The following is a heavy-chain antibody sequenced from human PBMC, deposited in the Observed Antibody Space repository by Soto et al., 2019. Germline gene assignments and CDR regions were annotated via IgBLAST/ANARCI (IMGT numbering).Heavy chain of an antibody. CDR2: IVNHGGTK. Sequence: QVQLVESGGGVVQPGTSLRLSCAASGFLFSRFGMHWVRQAPDKGLEWVAVIVNHGGTKDYTDYVRGRYTISRDNSSNPLFQEMSSQRVDDTAMYYCPRDDEYDDNGLDYWGQGTLVTVSS. CDR1: GFLFSRFG. D-gene: IGHD1-1*01. V-gene: IGHV3-33*01. J-gene: IGHJ4*02. CDR3: PRDDEYDDNGLDY.